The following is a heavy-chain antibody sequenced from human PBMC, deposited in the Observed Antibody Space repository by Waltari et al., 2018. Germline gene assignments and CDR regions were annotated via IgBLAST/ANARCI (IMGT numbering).Heavy chain of an antibody. CDR1: GYTFTDYY. CDR2: VDPEDGET. Sequence: EVQLVQSGAEVKKPGATVKISCKVSGYTFTDYYMHWVQQAPGKGLEWMGLVDPEDGETVYSEKFQGRVTITADTSTETAYMELGSLRSEDTAGYCCAMGIAVAGTSLGGMDVWGQGTTVTVSS. CDR3: AMGIAVAGTSLGGMDV. J-gene: IGHJ6*02. D-gene: IGHD6-19*01. V-gene: IGHV1-69-2*01.